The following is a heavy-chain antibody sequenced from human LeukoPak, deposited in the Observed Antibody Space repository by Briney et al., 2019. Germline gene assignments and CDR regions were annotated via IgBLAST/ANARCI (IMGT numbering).Heavy chain of an antibody. D-gene: IGHD6-19*01. CDR2: IVVGSGNT. CDR3: AAEIAVASGIVLDP. J-gene: IGHJ5*02. V-gene: IGHV1-58*02. CDR1: GFTFPSSA. Sequence: SVKVSCKASGFTFPSSAMQWVRQARGQRLEGIGWIVVGSGNTNYAQKFQERVTITRDMSTSTAYMELSSLRSEDTAVYYCAAEIAVASGIVLDPWGQGTLVTVSS.